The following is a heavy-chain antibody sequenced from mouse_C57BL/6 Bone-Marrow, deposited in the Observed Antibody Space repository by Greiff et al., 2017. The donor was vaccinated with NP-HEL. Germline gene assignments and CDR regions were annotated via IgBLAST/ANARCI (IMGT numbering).Heavy chain of an antibody. D-gene: IGHD1-1*01. J-gene: IGHJ1*03. CDR1: GYTFTDYY. CDR3: ARSSATVVATSRYFDV. CDR2: INPNNGGT. Sequence: VQLQQSGPELVKPGASVKISCKASGYTFTDYYMNWVKQSHGKSLEWIGDINPNNGGTSYNQKFKGKATLTVDKSSSTAYMELRSLTSEDSAVYYCARSSATVVATSRYFDVWGTGTTVTVSS. V-gene: IGHV1-26*01.